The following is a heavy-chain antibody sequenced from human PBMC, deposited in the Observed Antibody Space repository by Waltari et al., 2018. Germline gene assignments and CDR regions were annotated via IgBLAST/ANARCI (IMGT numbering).Heavy chain of an antibody. J-gene: IGHJ3*02. CDR3: AVGRGIFDI. CDR2: IYYSGGT. V-gene: IGHV4-39*01. D-gene: IGHD6-13*01. CDR1: PGSITTYGYY. Sequence: LQLQESGPGLVKPSETLSLTCTVSPGSITTYGYYWGCIRQPPGKELEWIGSIYYSGGTYYDHCLESRVIIYIDTSESRISLRLSSVTAADTAVYYCAVGRGIFDIWGQGTVVTVSS.